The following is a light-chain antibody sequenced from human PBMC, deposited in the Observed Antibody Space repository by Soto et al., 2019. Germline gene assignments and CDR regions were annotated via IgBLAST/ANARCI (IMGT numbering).Light chain of an antibody. CDR2: DAS. Sequence: DIQMTKSPSTLSASVGDRVTITCRASQSISSWLAWYQQKPGKAPKLLIYDASSLESGVPSRFSGSGSGTEFTLTISSLQPDDFATYYCQQYNSYLYIFRQGTKLEIK. CDR1: QSISSW. V-gene: IGKV1-5*01. CDR3: QQYNSYLYI. J-gene: IGKJ2*01.